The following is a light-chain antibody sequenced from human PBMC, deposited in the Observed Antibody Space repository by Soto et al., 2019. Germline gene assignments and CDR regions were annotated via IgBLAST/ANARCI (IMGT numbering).Light chain of an antibody. CDR2: AAS. Sequence: DVQMTQSPSSLSALVGDRVTITCRASQSVSRYLNWYQHKPGKAPKLLINAASNLRSGVPSRFSGSGSGTDFTLTIDGMQPEDFAAYYCQQSYITPPITFGQGTRLEVK. J-gene: IGKJ5*01. V-gene: IGKV1-39*01. CDR3: QQSYITPPIT. CDR1: QSVSRY.